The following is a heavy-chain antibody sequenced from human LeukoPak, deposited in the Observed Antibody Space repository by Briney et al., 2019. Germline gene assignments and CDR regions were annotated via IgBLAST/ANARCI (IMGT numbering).Heavy chain of an antibody. Sequence: SQTLSLTCTVSGGSISSGGYYWSWIRQHPGKGLEWIGYIYYSGSTYYNPSLKSRVTISVDTSKNQFSLKLSSVTAVDTAVYYCARSVGYSYGIWFDPWGQGTLVTVSS. CDR1: GGSISSGGYY. D-gene: IGHD5-18*01. J-gene: IGHJ5*02. CDR2: IYYSGST. CDR3: ARSVGYSYGIWFDP. V-gene: IGHV4-31*03.